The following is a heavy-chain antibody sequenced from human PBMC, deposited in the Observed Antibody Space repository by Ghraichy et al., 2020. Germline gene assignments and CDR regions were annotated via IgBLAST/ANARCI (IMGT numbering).Heavy chain of an antibody. CDR3: ARGYSSSSGCFDY. J-gene: IGHJ4*02. V-gene: IGHV3-33*01. CDR2: IWYDGSNI. Sequence: GGSLRLSCAASGFTFSSFGMHWVRQAPGKGLEWVAVIWYDGSNIYYADSVKGRFTISRDYSKNTLHLQMNSLRAEDTAVYYCARGYSSSSGCFDYWGQGTLVTVSS. CDR1: GFTFSSFG. D-gene: IGHD6-6*01.